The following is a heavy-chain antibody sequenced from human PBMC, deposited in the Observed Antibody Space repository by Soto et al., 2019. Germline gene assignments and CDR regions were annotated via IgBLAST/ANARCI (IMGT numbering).Heavy chain of an antibody. CDR2: IIPIFGTA. D-gene: IGHD2-2*01. CDR1: GGTFSSYA. CDR3: ASGWVVPAAMLRTYYYGMDV. Sequence: QVQLVQSGAEVKKPGSSVKVSCKASGGTFSSYAISWVRQAPGQGLEWMGGIIPIFGTANYAQKVQGRVTITADESTSTAYMELSSLRSEDTAVYYCASGWVVPAAMLRTYYYGMDVWGQGTTVTVSS. J-gene: IGHJ6*02. V-gene: IGHV1-69*01.